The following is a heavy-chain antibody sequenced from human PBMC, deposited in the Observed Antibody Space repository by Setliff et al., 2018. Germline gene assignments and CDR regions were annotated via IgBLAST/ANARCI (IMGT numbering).Heavy chain of an antibody. CDR3: ATNLATPSDAFDI. V-gene: IGHV4-59*01. CDR1: GDSITSYY. CDR2: MFYTGTT. Sequence: SETLSLTCTLSGDSITSYYLTWIRQPPGKGLEWIGYMFYTGTTNYNPSLKSRVTMSIDTSMKSFSLRLTSVTPADTATYYCATNLATPSDAFDIWGQGTMVTVS. J-gene: IGHJ3*02.